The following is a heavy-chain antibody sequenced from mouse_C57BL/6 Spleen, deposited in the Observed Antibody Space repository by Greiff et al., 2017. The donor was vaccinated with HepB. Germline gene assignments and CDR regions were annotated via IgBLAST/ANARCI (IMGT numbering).Heavy chain of an antibody. CDR1: GFNIKDYY. D-gene: IGHD1-1*01. Sequence: EVKLMESGAELVRPGASVKLSCTASGFNIKDYYMHWVKQRPEQGLEWIGRIDPEDGDTEYAPKFQGKATMTADTSSNTAYLHLSSLTSEDTAVYYCTFYGSSYDFDVWGTGTTVTVSS. CDR2: IDPEDGDT. V-gene: IGHV14-1*01. J-gene: IGHJ1*03. CDR3: TFYGSSYDFDV.